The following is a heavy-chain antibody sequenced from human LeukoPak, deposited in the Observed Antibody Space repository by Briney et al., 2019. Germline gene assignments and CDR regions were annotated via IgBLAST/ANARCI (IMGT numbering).Heavy chain of an antibody. CDR3: ARLDTAMVSFDY. Sequence: SETLSLTCAVSDYSISSGYYWGWIRQPPGKGLEWIGSIYHSGSTYYNPSLKSRVTISVDTSKNQFSLKLSSVTAADTAVYYCARLDTAMVSFDYWGQGTLVTVSS. D-gene: IGHD5-18*01. J-gene: IGHJ4*02. V-gene: IGHV4-38-2*01. CDR1: DYSISSGYY. CDR2: IYHSGST.